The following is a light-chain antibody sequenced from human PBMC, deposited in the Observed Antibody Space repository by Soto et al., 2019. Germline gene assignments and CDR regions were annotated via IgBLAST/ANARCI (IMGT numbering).Light chain of an antibody. CDR2: TVS. CDR1: HGVSGW. Sequence: IQMTQSPSSVSASVGDTVTLSCQTSHGVSGWLAWYQQKPGQAPTLLIYTVSNLQSGVPSRFSGSGSGTDFSLTITSLQPEDFATYFCQQGKTFPFTFGPGTKVEVK. V-gene: IGKV1-12*01. CDR3: QQGKTFPFT. J-gene: IGKJ3*01.